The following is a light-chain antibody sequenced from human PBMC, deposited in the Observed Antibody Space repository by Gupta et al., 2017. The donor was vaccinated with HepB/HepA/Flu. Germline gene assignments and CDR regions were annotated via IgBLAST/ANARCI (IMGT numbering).Light chain of an antibody. Sequence: PVLTQPLSTPGTPGQRVTIACSVSSSNIGANTVNCYQQLPGPAPRLPTYSINQRPSGVPDRGSGSKTGTSDSLSISGVESEDEYDYEGAEWDDSLNGGIFGGGTKLTVL. CDR2: SIN. J-gene: IGLJ2*01. V-gene: IGLV1-44*01. CDR1: SSNIGANT. CDR3: AEWDDSLNGGI.